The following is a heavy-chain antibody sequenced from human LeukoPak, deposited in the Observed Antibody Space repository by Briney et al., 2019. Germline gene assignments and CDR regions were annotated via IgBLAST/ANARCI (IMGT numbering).Heavy chain of an antibody. V-gene: IGHV3-48*02. D-gene: IGHD5-18*01. CDR3: ARVHRGYSYGRLDY. CDR1: GFTFDDYA. Sequence: GGSLRLSCAASGFTFDDYAMHWVRQAPGKGLEWVSYISSSDNTIHYADSVKGRFTISRDNAKNSLYLEMNSLRDEDTAVYYCARVHRGYSYGRLDYWGQGTLVTVSS. CDR2: ISSSDNTI. J-gene: IGHJ4*02.